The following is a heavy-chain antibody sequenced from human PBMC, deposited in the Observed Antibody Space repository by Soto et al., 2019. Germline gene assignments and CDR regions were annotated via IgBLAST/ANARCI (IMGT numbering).Heavy chain of an antibody. CDR3: AREGPVPAALRSFDY. CDR2: ISAYNGNT. Sequence: ASVKVSCKASGYTFTSYGISWVRQAPGQGLEWMGWISAYNGNTNYAQKLQGRVTMTTDTSTSTAYMELRSLRYDDPAVYYCAREGPVPAALRSFDYWRKRTLVTVAS. D-gene: IGHD2-2*02. CDR1: GYTFTSYG. J-gene: IGHJ4*02. V-gene: IGHV1-18*04.